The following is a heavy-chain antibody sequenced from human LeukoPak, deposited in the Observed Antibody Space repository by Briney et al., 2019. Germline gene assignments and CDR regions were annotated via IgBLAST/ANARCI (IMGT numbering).Heavy chain of an antibody. J-gene: IGHJ6*03. CDR2: ISTSSSYI. CDR3: ARDSIDRHYYYYYYMDV. D-gene: IGHD2-21*01. CDR1: GFTFSSYS. V-gene: IGHV3-21*01. Sequence: GGSLRLSCAAYGFTFSSYSMNWVRQAPGKRLEWVSFISTSSSYIYYADSVKGRFTISRDNAKNSLYLEMNSLRAEDTAVYYCARDSIDRHYYYYYYMDVWGKGTTFTISS.